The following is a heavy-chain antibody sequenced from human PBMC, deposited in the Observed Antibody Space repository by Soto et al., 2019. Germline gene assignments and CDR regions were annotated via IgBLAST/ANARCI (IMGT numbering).Heavy chain of an antibody. D-gene: IGHD3-10*01. CDR2: IYYSGST. CDR1: GCSISSYY. V-gene: IGHV4-59*12. Sequence: SETLSLTCTVSGCSISSYYWSWIRQPPGKGLEWIGYIYYSGSTNYNPSLKSRVTISVDTSKNQFSLKLSSVTAADTAVYYCARVTYGSGSTGYYYGMDVWGQGTTVTVSS. J-gene: IGHJ6*02. CDR3: ARVTYGSGSTGYYYGMDV.